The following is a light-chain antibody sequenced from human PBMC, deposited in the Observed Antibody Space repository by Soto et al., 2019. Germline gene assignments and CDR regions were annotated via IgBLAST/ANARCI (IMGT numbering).Light chain of an antibody. CDR3: QQYDNWPPIT. CDR1: QSIVRG. Sequence: EIVMTQSPATLSVSPGERATLSCRASQSIVRGLAWYQQKPGQAPSLLIYDSSTRATGVPARFSGSASGTEFTLTISSLHSEDFAVYYCQQYDNWPPITFGQGTRLVIK. V-gene: IGKV3-15*01. CDR2: DSS. J-gene: IGKJ5*01.